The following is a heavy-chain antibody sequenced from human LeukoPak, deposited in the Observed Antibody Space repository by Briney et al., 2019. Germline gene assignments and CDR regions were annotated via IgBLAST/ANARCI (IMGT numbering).Heavy chain of an antibody. CDR1: GYTFTSYG. CDR2: IIPIFGTA. Sequence: GASVKVSCKASGYTFTSYGISWVRQAPGQGLEWMGGIIPIFGTANYAQKFQGRVTITADESTSTAYMELSSLRSEDTAVYYCARVTRLPTVDYYYYCGMDVWGQGTTVTVSS. J-gene: IGHJ6*02. D-gene: IGHD4-23*01. CDR3: ARVTRLPTVDYYYYCGMDV. V-gene: IGHV1-69*13.